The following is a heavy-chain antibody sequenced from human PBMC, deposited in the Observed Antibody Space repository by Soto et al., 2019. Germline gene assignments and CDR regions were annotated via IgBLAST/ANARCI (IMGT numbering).Heavy chain of an antibody. D-gene: IGHD2-15*01. J-gene: IGHJ4*02. CDR1: GFTFSSYA. CDR2: IQYDGSIA. V-gene: IGHV3-30*02. CDR3: AKAVSDPGCRGGGCQRIFHH. Sequence: PGGSLRLSCAGSGFTFSSYALHWVRQAPGKGLEWVAFIQYDGSIAYYADSVRGRFTISRDNSKNSLYLQMNSLKPEDTAVYFCAKAVSDPGCRGGGCQRIFHHWGPGTLVTVAS.